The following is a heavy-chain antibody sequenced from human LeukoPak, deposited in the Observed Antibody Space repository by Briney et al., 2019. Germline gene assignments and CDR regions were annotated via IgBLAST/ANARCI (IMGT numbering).Heavy chain of an antibody. CDR1: GYTFTSYY. D-gene: IGHD6-19*01. CDR3: AREKAVANSFDY. J-gene: IGHJ4*02. CDR2: IDPSGGST. Sequence: ASVKVSCKASGYTFTSYYMHWVRQAPGQGLEWMGIIDPSGGSTSYAQKSQGRVTMTRDTSTSTVYMELSSLRSEDTAVYYCAREKAVANSFDYWGQGTLVTVSS. V-gene: IGHV1-46*01.